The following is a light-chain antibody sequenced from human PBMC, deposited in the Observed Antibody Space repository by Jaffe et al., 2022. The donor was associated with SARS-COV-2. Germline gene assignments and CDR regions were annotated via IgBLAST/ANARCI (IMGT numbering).Light chain of an antibody. CDR2: GAT. Sequence: EIVMTQSPATLSVSPGERATLSCRASQSVRSNLAWYQQKPGQAPRLLIYGATTRATGIPARFSGSGSGTEFTLTISSLQSEDFAVYYCQQYNNWPLTFGGETKVEI. CDR3: QQYNNWPLT. J-gene: IGKJ4*01. CDR1: QSVRSN. V-gene: IGKV3-15*01.